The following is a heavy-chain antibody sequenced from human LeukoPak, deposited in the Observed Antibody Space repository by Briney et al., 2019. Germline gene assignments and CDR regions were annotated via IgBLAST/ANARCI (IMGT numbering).Heavy chain of an antibody. CDR3: ARGLIVPSTIFDY. D-gene: IGHD2-2*02. J-gene: IGHJ4*02. CDR2: IYHSGST. V-gene: IGHV4-30-2*01. CDR1: GGSISSGSYS. Sequence: SETLSLTCAVSGGSISSGSYSWNWIRQPPGKGLEWIGHIYHSGSTSYNPSLKSRVTMSVDRSENQFSLKLSSVTAADTAVYYCARGLIVPSTIFDYWGQGALVTVSS.